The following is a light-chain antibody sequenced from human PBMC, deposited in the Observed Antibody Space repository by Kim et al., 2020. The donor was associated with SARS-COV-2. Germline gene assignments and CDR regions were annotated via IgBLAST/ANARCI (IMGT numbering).Light chain of an antibody. Sequence: GQSVTIPCTGTSSDVGGYNYVSWYQRHPGKAPKLMIYEVSKRPSGVPDRFSGSKSGNTASLTVSGLQAEDEADYYCSSYAGSNNSVFGTGTKVTVL. CDR3: SSYAGSNNSV. J-gene: IGLJ1*01. V-gene: IGLV2-8*01. CDR2: EVS. CDR1: SSDVGGYNY.